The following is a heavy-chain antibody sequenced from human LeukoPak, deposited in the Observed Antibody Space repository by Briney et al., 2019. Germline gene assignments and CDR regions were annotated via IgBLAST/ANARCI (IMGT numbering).Heavy chain of an antibody. Sequence: SETLSLTCTVSGGSISSYYWSWIRQPAGKRLEWIGRIYTSGSTNYNPSLKSRVTMSVDTSKNQFSLKLSSVTAADTAVYYCARDPGGEYYDFWSGYYTYYYFDYWGQGTLVTVSS. CDR1: GGSISSYY. CDR3: ARDPGGEYYDFWSGYYTYYYFDY. V-gene: IGHV4-4*07. CDR2: IYTSGST. J-gene: IGHJ4*02. D-gene: IGHD3-3*01.